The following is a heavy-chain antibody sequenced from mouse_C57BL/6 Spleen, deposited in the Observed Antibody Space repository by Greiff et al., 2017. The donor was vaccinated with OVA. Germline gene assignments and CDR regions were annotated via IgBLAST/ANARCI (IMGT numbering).Heavy chain of an antibody. CDR2: IDPSDSET. Sequence: VQLQQPGAELVRPGSSVKLSCKASGYTFTSYWMHWVKQRPIQGLEWIGNIDPSDSETHYNQKFKDKATLTVDKSSSTAYMQLSSLTSEDSAVYYCASTTVEPLDVWGTGTTVTVSS. D-gene: IGHD1-1*01. CDR1: GYTFTSYW. V-gene: IGHV1-52*01. J-gene: IGHJ1*03. CDR3: ASTTVEPLDV.